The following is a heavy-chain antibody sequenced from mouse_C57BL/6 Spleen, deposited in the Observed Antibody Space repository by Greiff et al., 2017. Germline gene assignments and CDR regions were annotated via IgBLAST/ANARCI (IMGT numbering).Heavy chain of an antibody. CDR2: INPNNGGT. CDR3: ARVGLLLTSFAY. Sequence: EVQLQQSGPELVKPGASVKISCKASGYTFTDSYMNWVKQSHGKSLEWIGDINPNNGGTSYNQKFKGKATLTVDKSSSTAYMELRSLTSEDSAVYYCARVGLLLTSFAYWGQGTLVTVSA. V-gene: IGHV1-26*01. D-gene: IGHD2-3*01. CDR1: GYTFTDSY. J-gene: IGHJ3*01.